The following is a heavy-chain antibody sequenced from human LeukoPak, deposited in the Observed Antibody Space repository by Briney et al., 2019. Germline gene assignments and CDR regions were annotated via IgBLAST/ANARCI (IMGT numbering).Heavy chain of an antibody. Sequence: PGGSLRLSCAASGFTFSSYAMSWVRQAPGKGLEWVSAISGSGGSTYYADSVKGRFTISRDNSKNTLYLQMNSLRAEDTAVYYCAKDVRQEYSNYLLYYYYYMDVWGKGTTVTVSS. CDR1: GFTFSSYA. D-gene: IGHD4-11*01. CDR3: AKDVRQEYSNYLLYYYYYMDV. CDR2: ISGSGGST. V-gene: IGHV3-23*01. J-gene: IGHJ6*03.